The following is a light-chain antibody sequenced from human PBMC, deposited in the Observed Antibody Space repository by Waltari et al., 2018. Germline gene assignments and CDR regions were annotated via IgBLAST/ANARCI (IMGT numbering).Light chain of an antibody. CDR3: CSYAGDSTLI. Sequence: QSALTQPASVSGSPGQSITISCTGTSSNVGGYTLFSWSQQHPGKPPHPQIYDFNKRPSGISHRFSAAKSGNTASRTISGLQADDESDYYCCSYAGDSTLIFGGGTKLTVL. V-gene: IGLV2-23*02. J-gene: IGLJ2*01. CDR2: DFN. CDR1: SSNVGGYTL.